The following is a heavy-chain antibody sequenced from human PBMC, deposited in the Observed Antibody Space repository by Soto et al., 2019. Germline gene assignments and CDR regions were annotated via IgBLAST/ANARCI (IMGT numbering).Heavy chain of an antibody. V-gene: IGHV1-18*04. CDR3: ARDTDTAMDNFDY. Sequence: ASVKVSCKASGYTFTTYGVNWVRQAPGQGLEWMGWVSPYNGDTTYAQNFQGRVTMTTDTSTSTAYMELRSLRSDDTAVYYCARDTDTAMDNFDYWGQGTLVTVSS. CDR1: GYTFTTYG. CDR2: VSPYNGDT. D-gene: IGHD5-18*01. J-gene: IGHJ4*02.